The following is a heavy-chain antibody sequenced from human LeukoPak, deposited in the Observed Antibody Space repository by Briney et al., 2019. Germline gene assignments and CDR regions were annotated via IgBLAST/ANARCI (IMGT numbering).Heavy chain of an antibody. Sequence: GGSLRLSCAASGFTFSSYEMNWVRQAPGKGLEWVSYISSGTTIYQADSVKGRFAISRDNAKDSLYLQMNSLRGEDTAVYYCAGGGSHYYGMHIWGQGTTVTVS. CDR1: GFTFSSYE. CDR3: AGGGSHYYGMHI. D-gene: IGHD3-16*01. J-gene: IGHJ6*02. V-gene: IGHV3-48*03. CDR2: ISSGTTI.